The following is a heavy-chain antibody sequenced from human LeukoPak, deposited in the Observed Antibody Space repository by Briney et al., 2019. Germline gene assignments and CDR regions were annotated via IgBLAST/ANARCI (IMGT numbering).Heavy chain of an antibody. CDR1: GGSISSYY. J-gene: IGHJ4*02. V-gene: IGHV4-59*12. CDR3: AREMYDSAGYRVSYFDY. CDR2: MYYSGSN. Sequence: SETLSLTCTVSGGSISSYYWSWIRQPPGKGLEWIASMYYSGSNIYNPSLKSRVTGSVDTSKNQFSLRLSSVTAADTAVYYCAREMYDSAGYRVSYFDYWGQGILVTVSS. D-gene: IGHD3-22*01.